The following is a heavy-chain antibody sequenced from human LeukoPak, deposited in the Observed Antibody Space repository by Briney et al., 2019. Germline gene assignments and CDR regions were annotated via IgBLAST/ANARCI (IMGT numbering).Heavy chain of an antibody. Sequence: GGSLRLSCAASGFTFSSYAMHWVRQAPGKGLEWVAFISYDGSNKYYADSAKGRFTISRDNSKNTLSLQMDTLIPEDTAVYYCARDLSYHYSTDYWGQGTLVTVSS. CDR1: GFTFSSYA. CDR3: ARDLSYHYSTDY. J-gene: IGHJ4*02. V-gene: IGHV3-30-3*01. D-gene: IGHD3-16*02. CDR2: ISYDGSNK.